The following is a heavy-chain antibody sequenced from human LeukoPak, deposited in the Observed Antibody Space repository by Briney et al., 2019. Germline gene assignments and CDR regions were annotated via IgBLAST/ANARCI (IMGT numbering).Heavy chain of an antibody. CDR2: INPNSGGT. CDR1: GYSFTDYY. D-gene: IGHD2-15*01. V-gene: IGHV1-2*02. J-gene: IGHJ4*02. CDR3: ARAPPYCSGGSCYDLLDY. Sequence: ASVKVSCKASGYSFTDYYMHWVRQAPGQGLEWMGWINPNSGGTNYAQKFQGRVTMTRDTSISTAYMELSRLRSDDTAVYYCARAPPYCSGGSCYDLLDYWGQGTLVTVSS.